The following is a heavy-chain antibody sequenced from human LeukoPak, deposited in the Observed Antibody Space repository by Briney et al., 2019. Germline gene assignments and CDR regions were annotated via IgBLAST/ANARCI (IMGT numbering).Heavy chain of an antibody. CDR2: IFHSGST. J-gene: IGHJ5*02. Sequence: SETLSLTCAVSGGSISSGGYSWSWIRQPPGKGLGWIGYIFHSGSTYYNPSLKSRVTISVDRSKTQFSLKLNSVTAADTAVYYCARGPDCSSTSCYESWFDPWGQGTLVTVSS. CDR3: ARGPDCSSTSCYESWFDP. CDR1: GGSISSGGYS. V-gene: IGHV4-30-2*01. D-gene: IGHD2-2*01.